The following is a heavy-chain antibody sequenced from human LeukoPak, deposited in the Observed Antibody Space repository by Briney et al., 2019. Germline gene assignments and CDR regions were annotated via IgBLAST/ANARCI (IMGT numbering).Heavy chain of an antibody. Sequence: PGRSLRLSCAASGFTFSSYAMHWVHQAPGKGLEWVAVISYDGSNKYYADSVKGRFTISRDNSKNTLYLQMNSLRAEDTAVYYCARDSGVGSWYGVEYYGMDVWGQGTTVTVSS. CDR1: GFTFSSYA. J-gene: IGHJ6*02. D-gene: IGHD6-13*01. CDR2: ISYDGSNK. CDR3: ARDSGVGSWYGVEYYGMDV. V-gene: IGHV3-30*04.